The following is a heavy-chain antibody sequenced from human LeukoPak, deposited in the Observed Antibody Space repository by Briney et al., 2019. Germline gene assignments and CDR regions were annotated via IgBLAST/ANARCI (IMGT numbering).Heavy chain of an antibody. CDR3: ARDQEWELLVLLDY. Sequence: EASVKVSCKASGGTFSSYAISWVRQAPGQGLEWMGGIIPIFGTANYAQKFQGRVTITADESTSTAYMELSSLRSEDTAVYYCARDQEWELLVLLDYWGQGTLVTVSS. CDR2: IIPIFGTA. CDR1: GGTFSSYA. V-gene: IGHV1-69*13. J-gene: IGHJ4*02. D-gene: IGHD1-26*01.